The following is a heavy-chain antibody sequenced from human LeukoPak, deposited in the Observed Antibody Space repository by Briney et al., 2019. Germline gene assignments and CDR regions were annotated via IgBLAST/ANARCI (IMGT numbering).Heavy chain of an antibody. CDR2: IKNDGITT. V-gene: IGHV3-74*01. Sequence: GGSLRLSCAASGFTFRTSWMHWVRHAPGKGLVWVSLIKNDGITTTYADSVKGRFTISRDNAKNTLYLQMNSLRAEDTALYYCARVYSGTYYWDLDYWGQGTLVSVSS. J-gene: IGHJ4*02. CDR1: GFTFRTSW. D-gene: IGHD1-26*01. CDR3: ARVYSGTYYWDLDY.